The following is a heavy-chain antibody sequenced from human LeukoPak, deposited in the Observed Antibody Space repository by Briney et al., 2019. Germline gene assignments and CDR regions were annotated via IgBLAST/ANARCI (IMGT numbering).Heavy chain of an antibody. CDR2: INHSGST. CDR1: GGSFSGYY. J-gene: IGHJ4*02. D-gene: IGHD6-13*01. CDR3: AVIEAWYFDY. Sequence: SSETLSLTCAVYGGSFSGYYWSWIRQPPGKGLEWIGEINHSGSTNYNPSLKSRVTISVDTSKNQFSLKLSSVTAADTAVYYCAVIEAWYFDYWGQGTLVTVSS. V-gene: IGHV4-34*01.